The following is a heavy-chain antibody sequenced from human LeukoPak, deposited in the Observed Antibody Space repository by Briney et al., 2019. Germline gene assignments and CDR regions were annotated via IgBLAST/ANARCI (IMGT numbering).Heavy chain of an antibody. CDR1: GFTFTKSW. CDR2: IKQDGSTR. CDR3: ARDTDGSLDY. J-gene: IGHJ4*02. V-gene: IGHV3-7*01. Sequence: GGSLRLSCAASGFTFTKSWVAWVPQAPGKGLEWVANIKQDGSTRHYADSLRGRFTISRDNPKNSLYLQMSSLRADDTAVYYCARDTDGSLDYWGQGILATVAS. D-gene: IGHD1-26*01.